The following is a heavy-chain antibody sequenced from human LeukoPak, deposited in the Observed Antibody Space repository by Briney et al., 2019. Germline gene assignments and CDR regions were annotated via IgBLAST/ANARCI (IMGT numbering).Heavy chain of an antibody. CDR3: AKEAGYQLLADAFDI. CDR1: GFTFSSYG. Sequence: GGSLRLSCAASGFTFSSYGMHWVRQAPGKGLEWVAVVSYDGSNKYYADSVKGRFTISRDNSKNTLYLQMNSLRAEGTAVYYCAKEAGYQLLADAFDIWGQGTMVTVSS. J-gene: IGHJ3*02. V-gene: IGHV3-30*18. D-gene: IGHD2-2*01. CDR2: VSYDGSNK.